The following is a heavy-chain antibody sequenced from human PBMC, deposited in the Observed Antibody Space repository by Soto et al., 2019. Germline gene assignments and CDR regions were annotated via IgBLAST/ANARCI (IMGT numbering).Heavy chain of an antibody. V-gene: IGHV4-59*01. CDR1: GGSISSYY. CDR2: IYYSGST. Sequence: PSETLSLTCTVSGGSISSYYWSWIRRPPGKGLEWIGYIYYSGSTNYNPSLKSRVTISVDTSKNQFSLKLSSVTAADTAVYYCARGGATSNFDYWGQGTLVTVSS. CDR3: ARGGATSNFDY. J-gene: IGHJ4*02. D-gene: IGHD5-12*01.